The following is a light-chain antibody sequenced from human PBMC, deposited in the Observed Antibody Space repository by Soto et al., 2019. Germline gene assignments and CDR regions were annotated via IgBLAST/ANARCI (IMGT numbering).Light chain of an antibody. J-gene: IGLJ2*01. CDR1: SSDVGSYNY. Sequence: QSALTQPASVSGSPGQSITISCTGTSSDVGSYNYVSWYQQYPGKAPKLMIYDVSNRPSGVSYRFSGSKSGNTASLTISGLPAEDEADYYCSSYTTSGTHVVFGGGTKLTVL. CDR2: DVS. CDR3: SSYTTSGTHVV. V-gene: IGLV2-14*01.